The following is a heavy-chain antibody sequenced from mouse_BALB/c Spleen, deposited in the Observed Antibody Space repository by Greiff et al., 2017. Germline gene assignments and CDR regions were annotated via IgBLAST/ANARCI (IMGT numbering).Heavy chain of an antibody. CDR2: IYPGDGDT. V-gene: IGHV1-80*01. Sequence: VQLQQSGAELVRPGSSVKISCKASGYAFSSYWMNWVKQRPGQGLEWIGQIYPGDGDTNYNGKFKGKATLTADKSSSTAYMQLSSLTSEDSAVYFCARRYYGYEDYWGQGTTLTVSS. J-gene: IGHJ2*01. CDR1: GYAFSSYW. CDR3: ARRYYGYEDY. D-gene: IGHD2-2*01.